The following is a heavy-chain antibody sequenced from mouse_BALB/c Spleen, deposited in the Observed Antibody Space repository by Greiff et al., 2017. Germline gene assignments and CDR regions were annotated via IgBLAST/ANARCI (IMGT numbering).Heavy chain of an antibody. J-gene: IGHJ2*01. CDR1: GFSLTSYG. CDR2: IWAGGST. D-gene: IGHD1-1*01. V-gene: IGHV2-9*02. Sequence: VMLVESGPGLVAPSQSLSITCTVSGFSLTSYGVHWVRQPPGKGLEWLGVIWAGGSTNYNSALMSRLSISKDNSKSQVFLKMNSLQTDDTAMYYCARDYGSSYSIYVDYWGQGTTLTVSS. CDR3: ARDYGSSYSIYVDY.